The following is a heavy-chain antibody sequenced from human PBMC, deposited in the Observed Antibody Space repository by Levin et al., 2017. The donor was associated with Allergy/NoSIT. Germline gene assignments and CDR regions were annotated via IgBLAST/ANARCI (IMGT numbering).Heavy chain of an antibody. CDR1: GFTVTNKY. CDR3: ATNIGGLRFSDV. J-gene: IGHJ6*02. D-gene: IGHD5-12*01. V-gene: IGHV3-53*01. CDR2: IYGGGNT. Sequence: PGGSLRLSCAASGFTVTNKYMTWVRQAPGKGLEWVSVIYGGGNTYYADSVKGRFTISRDNSENTVFLQMNNLRGEDSAVYYCATNIGGLRFSDVWGQGTTVTVCS.